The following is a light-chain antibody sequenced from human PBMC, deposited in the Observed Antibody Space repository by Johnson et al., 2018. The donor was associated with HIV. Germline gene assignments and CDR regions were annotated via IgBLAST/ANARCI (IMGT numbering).Light chain of an antibody. Sequence: QSILTQPPSMSAAPGQRVTISCSGSSSNIGNNYVSWYQQVPGAAPKLLIYDNNKRPSGIPDRFSGSKSGASATLDITGLQTGDEADYYCGTWDNSLNVYVFGTGTKVTVL. CDR3: GTWDNSLNVYV. V-gene: IGLV1-51*01. CDR1: SSNIGNNY. J-gene: IGLJ1*01. CDR2: DNN.